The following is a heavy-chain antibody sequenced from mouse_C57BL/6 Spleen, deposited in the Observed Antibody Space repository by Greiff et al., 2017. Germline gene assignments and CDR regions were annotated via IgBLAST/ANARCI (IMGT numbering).Heavy chain of an antibody. J-gene: IGHJ4*01. Sequence: VKLQQSGAELVRPGASVTLSCKASGYTFTDYEMHWVKQTPVHGLEWIGAIDPETGGTAYNQKFKGKAILTADKSSSTAYMELRSLTSEDSAVYYCLGSSYLYAMDYWGQGTSVTVSS. V-gene: IGHV1-15*01. CDR3: LGSSYLYAMDY. D-gene: IGHD1-1*01. CDR2: IDPETGGT. CDR1: GYTFTDYE.